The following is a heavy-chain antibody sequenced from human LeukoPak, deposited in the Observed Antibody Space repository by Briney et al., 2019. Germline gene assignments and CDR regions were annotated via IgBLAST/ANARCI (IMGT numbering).Heavy chain of an antibody. J-gene: IGHJ4*02. CDR2: ISWNSGSI. D-gene: IGHD6-25*01. V-gene: IGHV3-9*01. CDR1: GFTFDDYA. CDR3: AMSGPMLPAAIDY. Sequence: PGGSLRLSCAASGFTFDDYAMHWVRQAPGKGLEWVSGISWNSGSIGYADSVKGRFTISRDNAKNSLYLQMNSLRAEDTALYYCAMSGPMLPAAIDYWGQGTLVTVSS.